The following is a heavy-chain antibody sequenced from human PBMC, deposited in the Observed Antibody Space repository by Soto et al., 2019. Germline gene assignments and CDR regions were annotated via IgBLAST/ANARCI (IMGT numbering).Heavy chain of an antibody. CDR3: ARWGGLSGYDCDY. D-gene: IGHD5-12*01. CDR1: GGSISSGDYY. J-gene: IGHJ4*02. Sequence: SETLSLTCTVSGGSISSGDYYWSWIRQPPGKGLEWIGYIYYSGSTYYNPSLKSRVTISVDTSKNQFSLKLSSVTAADTAVYYCARWGGLSGYDCDYWGRVTRGAVS. CDR2: IYYSGST. V-gene: IGHV4-30-4*01.